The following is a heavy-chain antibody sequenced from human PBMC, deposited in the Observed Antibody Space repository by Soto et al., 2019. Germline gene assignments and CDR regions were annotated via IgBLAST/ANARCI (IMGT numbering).Heavy chain of an antibody. V-gene: IGHV1-69*13. Sequence: SVKVSCKASGGTFSSYAISWVRQAPGQGLEWMGGIIPIFGTANYAQKFQGRVTITADESTSTAYMELSSLRSEDQAVYYSARSYSGSYSRFDYWGQGTLVTVSS. J-gene: IGHJ4*02. D-gene: IGHD1-26*01. CDR2: IIPIFGTA. CDR1: GGTFSSYA. CDR3: ARSYSGSYSRFDY.